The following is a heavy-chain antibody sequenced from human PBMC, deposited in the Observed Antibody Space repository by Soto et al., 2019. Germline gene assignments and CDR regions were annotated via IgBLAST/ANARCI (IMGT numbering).Heavy chain of an antibody. J-gene: IGHJ5*02. CDR1: GGGFSSDA. CDR3: ASGPGSWGSGP. D-gene: IGHD3-16*01. Sequence: SVKGSGKASGGGFSSDARGWVRQAPGQGLEWMGGIIPIFGTANYAQKFQGRVTITADKSTSTAYMELSSLRSEDTAVYYCASGPGSWGSGPWGQGTLVTVSS. CDR2: IIPIFGTA. V-gene: IGHV1-69*06.